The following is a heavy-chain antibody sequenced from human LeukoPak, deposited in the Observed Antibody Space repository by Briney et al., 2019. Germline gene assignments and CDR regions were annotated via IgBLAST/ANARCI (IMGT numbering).Heavy chain of an antibody. D-gene: IGHD5-18*01. V-gene: IGHV3-23*01. CDR3: AGRVTGYSSGYVY. J-gene: IGHJ4*02. Sequence: GGSLRLSCVASGFTFSNYAMSWVRQAPGKGLDWVSVISGSAGKIRYAGSVKGRFTISRDNSENTVYLQTNNLRAEDTAVYYCAGRVTGYSSGYVYWGQGTLVTVSS. CDR2: ISGSAGKI. CDR1: GFTFSNYA.